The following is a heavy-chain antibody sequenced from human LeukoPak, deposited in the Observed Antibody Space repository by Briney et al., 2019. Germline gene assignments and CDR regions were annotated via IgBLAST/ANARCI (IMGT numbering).Heavy chain of an antibody. CDR2: INHSGST. CDR1: GGSFSGYY. CDR3: ATIFGGSSRGFDY. J-gene: IGHJ4*02. Sequence: SETLSLTXAVYGGSFSGYYWSWIRQPPGKGLEWIGEINHSGSTNCNPSLKSRVTISVDTSKNQFSLKLSSVTAADTAVYYCATIFGGSSRGFDYWGQGTLVTVSS. V-gene: IGHV4-34*01. D-gene: IGHD2-15*01.